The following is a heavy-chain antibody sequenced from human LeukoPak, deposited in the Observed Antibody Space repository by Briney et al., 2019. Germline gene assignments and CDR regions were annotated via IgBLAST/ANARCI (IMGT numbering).Heavy chain of an antibody. D-gene: IGHD5-18*01. CDR2: IYYSGST. J-gene: IGHJ3*02. CDR1: GGSISGYY. Sequence: PSETLSLTCTVSGGSISGYYWSWIRQPPGKGLEWIGYIYYSGSTNYNSSLKSRVTISVDTSKNQFSLKLSSVPAADTAVYYCARHGRSADTSMRAFDIWGHGTMVTVSS. V-gene: IGHV4-59*08. CDR3: ARHGRSADTSMRAFDI.